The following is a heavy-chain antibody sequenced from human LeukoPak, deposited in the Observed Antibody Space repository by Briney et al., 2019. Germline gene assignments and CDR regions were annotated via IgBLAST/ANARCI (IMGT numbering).Heavy chain of an antibody. D-gene: IGHD5-18*01. CDR1: GGSISSYY. V-gene: IGHV4-59*01. CDR3: ARVGRGYSYGLNWFDP. CDR2: IYYSGST. Sequence: SETLSLTCTVSGGSISSYYWSWIRQPPGKGLEWIGYIYYSGSTNYNPSLKSRVTISVDTSKNQFSLKLSSVTAADTAVYYCARVGRGYSYGLNWFDPWGQGTLVTVSS. J-gene: IGHJ5*02.